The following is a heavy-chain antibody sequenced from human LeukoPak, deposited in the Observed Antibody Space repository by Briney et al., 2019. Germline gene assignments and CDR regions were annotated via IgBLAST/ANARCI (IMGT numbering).Heavy chain of an antibody. Sequence: SETLSLTCAVYGGSFSGYYWSWIRQPPGKGLEWIGEINHSGSTNYNPSLKSRVTISVDTHNNQFSLKLTSVTAADTAVYYCARRKSRWYFDLWGRGTLVTVSS. D-gene: IGHD1-14*01. V-gene: IGHV4-34*01. CDR3: ARRKSRWYFDL. CDR1: GGSFSGYY. J-gene: IGHJ2*01. CDR2: INHSGST.